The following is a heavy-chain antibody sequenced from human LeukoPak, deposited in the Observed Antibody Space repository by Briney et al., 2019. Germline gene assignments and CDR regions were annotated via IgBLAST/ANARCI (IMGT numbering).Heavy chain of an antibody. J-gene: IGHJ6*02. D-gene: IGHD2-21*01. Sequence: PGGSLRLSCAASGFTVSSNYMSWVRQAPGKGLEWVSRISGSGRNTYYADSVKGRFTISRDNSKNTLYLQMNSLRVEDTAVYYCAKASCGGECYYAMDVWGQGTTVTVSS. V-gene: IGHV3-23*01. CDR2: ISGSGRNT. CDR1: GFTVSSNY. CDR3: AKASCGGECYYAMDV.